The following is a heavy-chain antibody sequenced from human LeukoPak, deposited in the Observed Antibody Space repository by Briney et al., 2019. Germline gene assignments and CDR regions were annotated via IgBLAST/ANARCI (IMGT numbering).Heavy chain of an antibody. V-gene: IGHV3-74*01. CDR3: ARALTAAGKDY. J-gene: IGHJ4*02. D-gene: IGHD6-13*01. CDR2: INSDESST. CDR1: GFTFSSFW. Sequence: GGSLRLSCAASGFTFSSFWMHWVRQAPGRGLVWVSRINSDESSTTYADSVKGRFTISRDNAKNTLYLQVNSLRAEDTAVYYCARALTAAGKDYWGQGTLVTVSS.